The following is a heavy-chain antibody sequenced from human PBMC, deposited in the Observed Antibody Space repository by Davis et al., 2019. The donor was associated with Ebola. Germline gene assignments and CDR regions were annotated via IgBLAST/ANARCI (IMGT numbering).Heavy chain of an antibody. J-gene: IGHJ6*02. CDR1: GDRASSGG. Sequence: HPQTLSLTSAISGDRASSGGWNWISQSPSRGLEWLGRTDYSSKWYNYYAVSVKSRITINPDTSKNQFSLQLNSVTPEDTALYYCARGWLRGGMDVWGEGTTVTV. D-gene: IGHD5-18*01. CDR3: ARGWLRGGMDV. CDR2: TDYSSKWYN. V-gene: IGHV6-1*01.